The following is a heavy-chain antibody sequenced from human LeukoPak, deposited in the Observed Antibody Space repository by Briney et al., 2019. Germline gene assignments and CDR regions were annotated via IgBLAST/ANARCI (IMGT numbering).Heavy chain of an antibody. CDR1: GFTFSSYS. V-gene: IGHV3-48*02. J-gene: IGHJ4*02. Sequence: SGGSLRLSCAASGFTFSSYSMNWVRQAPGKGLEWVSYISSSSGTIYYADSVKGRFTISRDNAENSLYLQMNSLRDEDTAVYYCARDLNLYDSSGYYPRWGQGTLVTVSS. CDR3: ARDLNLYDSSGYYPR. D-gene: IGHD3-22*01. CDR2: ISSSSGTI.